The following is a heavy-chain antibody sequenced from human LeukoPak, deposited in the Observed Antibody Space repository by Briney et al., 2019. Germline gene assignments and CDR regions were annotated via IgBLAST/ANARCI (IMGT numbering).Heavy chain of an antibody. D-gene: IGHD6-13*01. Sequence: GGSLRLSCAASGFTFTSYGMHWVRQAPGKGLEWVAVVSYDGTYKYYAGSVKGRFTISRDDSKNTLYLQTNSLRAEDTAVYYCAKDRDSSWYSGCFDYWGQGTLVTVSS. V-gene: IGHV3-30*18. CDR3: AKDRDSSWYSGCFDY. CDR1: GFTFTSYG. J-gene: IGHJ4*02. CDR2: VSYDGTYK.